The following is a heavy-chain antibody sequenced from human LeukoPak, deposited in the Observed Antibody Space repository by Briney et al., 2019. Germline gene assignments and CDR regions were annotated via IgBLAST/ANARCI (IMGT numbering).Heavy chain of an antibody. J-gene: IGHJ4*02. D-gene: IGHD3/OR15-3a*01. CDR2: IYSSGTT. CDR1: GGSLHRSF. CDR3: GRRPAVDGPIDN. V-gene: IGHV4-59*01. Sequence: SETLSLTCVVSGGSLHRSFWTWVRQPPGKGLEWIGRIYSSGTTDYSPSLKSRLTISVDTSKNQFSLRLASVTAADTAVYYCGRRPAVDGPIDNWGQGILVAVSS.